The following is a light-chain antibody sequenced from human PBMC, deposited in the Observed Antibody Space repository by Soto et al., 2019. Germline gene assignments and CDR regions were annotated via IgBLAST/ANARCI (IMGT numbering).Light chain of an antibody. J-gene: IGLJ3*02. Sequence: QSVLTQPASVSGSPGQSITISCTGASSDVGDYNYVSWYQEHPGQVPKLIIFEVTTRPSGVSNRFSDSKSGNTASLTISGLQAEDEADYYCSSYTSSNFWVFGEGTKLTVL. CDR1: SSDVGDYNY. CDR3: SSYTSSNFWV. CDR2: EVT. V-gene: IGLV2-14*01.